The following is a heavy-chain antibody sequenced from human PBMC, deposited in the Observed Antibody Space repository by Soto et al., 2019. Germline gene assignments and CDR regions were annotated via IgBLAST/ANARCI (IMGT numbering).Heavy chain of an antibody. CDR3: ALQKTVIRGPLSSNWFDP. CDR1: GYTFTDYW. V-gene: IGHV5-51*01. J-gene: IGHJ5*02. Sequence: EVQLVQSGAEVKKPGQSLKISCKGYGYTFTDYWIGWVRQMPGKGLELIGLIYPGDSDTRYSPSFQGRVTISADKSISTAFLQWSSLRASDTAMYYCALQKTVIRGPLSSNWFDPWGQGTLVTVSS. CDR2: IYPGDSDT. D-gene: IGHD1-1*01.